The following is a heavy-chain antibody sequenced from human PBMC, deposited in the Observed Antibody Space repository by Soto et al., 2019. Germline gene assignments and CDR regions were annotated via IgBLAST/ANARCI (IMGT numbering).Heavy chain of an antibody. CDR1: GGSISSSSYY. J-gene: IGHJ4*02. V-gene: IGHV4-39*01. D-gene: IGHD1-26*01. Sequence: QLQLQESGPGLVKPSETLSLTCTVSGGSISSSSYYWGWIRQPPGKGLEWIGSIYYSGSTYYNPSLKSRVTICVDTSKIQFSLKLSSVTAADTAVYYCARPSGSYLYYFDYWGQGTLVTVSS. CDR3: ARPSGSYLYYFDY. CDR2: IYYSGST.